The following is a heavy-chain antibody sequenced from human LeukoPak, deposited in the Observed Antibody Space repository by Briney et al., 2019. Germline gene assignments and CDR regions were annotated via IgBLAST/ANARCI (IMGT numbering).Heavy chain of an antibody. J-gene: IGHJ2*01. Sequence: PSETLSLTCTVSGGSISSYYWSWIRQPPGKGLEWIGYIYYSGSTNYTPSLKSRVTISVDTSKNQFSLKLSSVTAADTAVYYCARDYRSNCSGGSCYFSASWYFDPWGRGTLVTVSS. CDR3: ARDYRSNCSGGSCYFSASWYFDP. V-gene: IGHV4-59*01. CDR2: IYYSGST. D-gene: IGHD2-15*01. CDR1: GGSISSYY.